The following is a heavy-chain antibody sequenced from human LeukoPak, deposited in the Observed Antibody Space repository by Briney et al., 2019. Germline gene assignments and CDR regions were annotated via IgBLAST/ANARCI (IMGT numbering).Heavy chain of an antibody. D-gene: IGHD3-10*01. CDR3: ARGGGGLVRGVINYYYMDV. CDR2: INWNGGST. J-gene: IGHJ6*03. Sequence: GGSLRLSCAASGFTFDDYGMSWVRQAPGKGLEWVSGINWNGGSTGYADSVKGRFTISRGNAKNSLYLQMNSLRAEDTALYYCARGGGGLVRGVINYYYMDVWGKGTTVTVSS. V-gene: IGHV3-20*04. CDR1: GFTFDDYG.